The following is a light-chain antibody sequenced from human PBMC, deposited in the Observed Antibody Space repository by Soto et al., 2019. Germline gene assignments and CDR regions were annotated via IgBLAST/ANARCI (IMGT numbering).Light chain of an antibody. J-gene: IGLJ1*01. CDR2: EVS. CDR1: SSDVGGYNY. V-gene: IGLV2-14*01. Sequence: QSGRTQPASVSGSPGRSITSSCTGTSSDVGGYNYVSWYQQHPGKAPKLMIYEVSNRPSGVSNRFSGSKSGNTASLTISGLQAEDEADYYCSSYTSSSTPLVFGTGTKVTVL. CDR3: SSYTSSSTPLV.